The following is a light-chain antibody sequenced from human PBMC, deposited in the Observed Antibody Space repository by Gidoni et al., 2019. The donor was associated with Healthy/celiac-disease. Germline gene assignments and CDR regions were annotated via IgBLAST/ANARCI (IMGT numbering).Light chain of an antibody. Sequence: EIVMTQSPATLSVSPGERATLSCSASQSVTSNLAWYQQKPGQAPRLLIYVASTRATDIPARFSGSGSGTEFTLTISRLQSEDFAVYYCQQYNNWPPLTFGGXTKVEIK. CDR2: VAS. J-gene: IGKJ4*01. V-gene: IGKV3-15*01. CDR3: QQYNNWPPLT. CDR1: QSVTSN.